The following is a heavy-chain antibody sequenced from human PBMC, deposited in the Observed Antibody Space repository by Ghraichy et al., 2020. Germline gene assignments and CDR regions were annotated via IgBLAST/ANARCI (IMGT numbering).Heavy chain of an antibody. CDR3: TTYYYDGGVFRENY. CDR1: GFTFSKTW. J-gene: IGHJ4*02. CDR2: IKSKTDGETT. Sequence: GGSLRLSCAASGFTFSKTWMSWVRQAPGKGLEWVGRIKSKTDGETTDYAAPVKGTFTISRDDSRSTLYLQMNSLKTEDTAVYYCTTYYYDGGVFRENYWGQGTLVTVSS. V-gene: IGHV3-15*01. D-gene: IGHD3-22*01.